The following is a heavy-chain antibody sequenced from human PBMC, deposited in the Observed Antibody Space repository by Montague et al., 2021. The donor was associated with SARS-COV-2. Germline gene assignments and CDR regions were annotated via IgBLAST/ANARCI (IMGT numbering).Heavy chain of an antibody. Sequence: PALVKPTQTLTLTCTFSRFSLSTSGMCVSWIRQPPGKALEWLARIDWDDDTFYNTSLKTRLTISKDTSKNQVVLTMTNMYPVDTATYYCARTYYDILTGRDYGMDVWGQGTTVTVSS. J-gene: IGHJ6*02. CDR2: IDWDDDT. CDR3: ARTYYDILTGRDYGMDV. CDR1: RFSLSTSGMC. D-gene: IGHD3-9*01. V-gene: IGHV2-70*17.